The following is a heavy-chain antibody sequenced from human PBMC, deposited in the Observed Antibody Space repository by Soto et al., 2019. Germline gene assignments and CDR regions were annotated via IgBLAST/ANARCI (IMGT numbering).Heavy chain of an antibody. CDR1: GYTFTSHG. V-gene: IGHV1-18*01. Sequence: GVSVKVSCKTSGYTFTSHGISWVRQAPGQGLEWMGWISPYNGDTNYAQKLQGRVSVTTDSSTSTAYMELRSLRSDDTAVYYCARARDPTYYDFWSGYLNYWGQGTLVTVSS. J-gene: IGHJ4*02. CDR3: ARARDPTYYDFWSGYLNY. CDR2: ISPYNGDT. D-gene: IGHD3-3*01.